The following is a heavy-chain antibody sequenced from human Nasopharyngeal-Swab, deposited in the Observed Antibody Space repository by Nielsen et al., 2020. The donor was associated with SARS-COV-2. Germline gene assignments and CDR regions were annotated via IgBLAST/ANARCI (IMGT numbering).Heavy chain of an antibody. V-gene: IGHV1-2*06. CDR3: ARERQRANWFDP. Sequence: WVRQAPGQGLEWMGRINPNSGGTNYAQKFQGRVTMTRDTSISTAHMELSRLRSDDTAVYYCARERQRANWFDPWGQGTLVTVSS. D-gene: IGHD6-25*01. CDR2: INPNSGGT. J-gene: IGHJ5*02.